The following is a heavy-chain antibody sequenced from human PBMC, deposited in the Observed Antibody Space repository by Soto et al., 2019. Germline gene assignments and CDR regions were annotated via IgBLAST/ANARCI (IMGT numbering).Heavy chain of an antibody. CDR3: TRGGTVTTGYYFDS. J-gene: IGHJ4*02. CDR1: GFNFGDYA. CDR2: IRGKAYGGTP. D-gene: IGHD1-26*01. V-gene: IGHV3-49*04. Sequence: GGSLRLSCTTSGFNFGDYAMNWVRQAPGKGLEWVGFIRGKAYGGTPEYAASAKGRFTISADDSKNIAYLQMNSLKTEDTAVYFCTRGGTVTTGYYFDSWGQGTLVTVSS.